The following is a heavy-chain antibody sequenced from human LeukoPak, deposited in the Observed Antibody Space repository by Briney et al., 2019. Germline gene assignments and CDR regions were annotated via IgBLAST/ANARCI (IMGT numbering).Heavy chain of an antibody. CDR3: ARGQTSSWRNLWYFDL. D-gene: IGHD6-13*01. J-gene: IGHJ2*01. Sequence: QPGGSLRLSCAASGFTFTSSDMHWVRQTTGKGLEWVAVITTAGEPYYSGSVKGRFTISRENAKNSLYLEMNSLRAGDTAVYYCARGQTSSWRNLWYFDLWSRGTLVTVSS. V-gene: IGHV3-13*05. CDR2: ITTAGEP. CDR1: GFTFTSSD.